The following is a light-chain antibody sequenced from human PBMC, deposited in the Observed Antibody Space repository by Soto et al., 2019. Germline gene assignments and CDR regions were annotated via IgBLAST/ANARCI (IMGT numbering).Light chain of an antibody. CDR2: SAS. Sequence: EIVMTQSPATLSVSPGERATLSCRASQSVYSTLAWYQQRPGQAPRLLIYSASTRATGIPARFSGSGSGTEFTLNISSLQSEDFAVYYCQQYNKWPLTFGGGTTVEIK. CDR1: QSVYST. J-gene: IGKJ4*01. V-gene: IGKV3-15*01. CDR3: QQYNKWPLT.